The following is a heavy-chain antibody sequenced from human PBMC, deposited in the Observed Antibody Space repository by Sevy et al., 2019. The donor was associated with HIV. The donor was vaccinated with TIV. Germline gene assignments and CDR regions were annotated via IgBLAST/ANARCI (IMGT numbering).Heavy chain of an antibody. Sequence: GGSLRLSCAASEFIFDDYAMHWVRQVPGRGLQWVSGISWNSGAIDYADSVKGRFTMSRDNAKNSLYLQMNNLRLEDTALYYCAKDRRYSYSSIDFWGQGTLVTVSS. D-gene: IGHD5-18*01. J-gene: IGHJ4*02. V-gene: IGHV3-9*01. CDR2: ISWNSGAI. CDR1: EFIFDDYA. CDR3: AKDRRYSYSSIDF.